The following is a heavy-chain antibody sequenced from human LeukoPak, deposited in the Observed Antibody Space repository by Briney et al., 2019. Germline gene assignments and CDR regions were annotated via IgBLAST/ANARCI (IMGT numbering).Heavy chain of an antibody. Sequence: SETPSLTCTVSGGSISSYHWSWVRQPPGKGLEWIGYILTSGSTNYNPSLKSRLTISVDTSKNQFTLKVNSVTAADTAVYYCARVRVSGSYLYYFDSWGQGNLVTVSS. CDR1: GGSISSYH. CDR2: ILTSGST. CDR3: ARVRVSGSYLYYFDS. J-gene: IGHJ4*02. V-gene: IGHV4-4*09. D-gene: IGHD1-26*01.